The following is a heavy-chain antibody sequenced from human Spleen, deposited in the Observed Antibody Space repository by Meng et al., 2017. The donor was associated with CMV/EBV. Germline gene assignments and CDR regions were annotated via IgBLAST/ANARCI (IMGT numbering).Heavy chain of an antibody. V-gene: IGHV4-61*05. Sequence: SETLSLTCTVSGGSISSSNYYWDWIRQPPGKGLEWIGYIYYSGSTNYNPSLKSRVTISVDTSKNQFSLKLSSVTAADTAVYYCARAIRYFDWLPHLDYWGQGTLVTVSS. CDR3: ARAIRYFDWLPHLDY. J-gene: IGHJ4*02. CDR1: GGSISSSNYY. D-gene: IGHD3-9*01. CDR2: IYYSGST.